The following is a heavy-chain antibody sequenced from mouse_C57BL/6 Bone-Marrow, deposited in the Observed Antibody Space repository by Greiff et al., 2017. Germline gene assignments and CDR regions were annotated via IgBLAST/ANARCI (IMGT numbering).Heavy chain of an antibody. Sequence: QVQLKQSGAELARPGASVKLSCKASGYTFTSYGISWVKQRTGQGLEWIGEIYPRSGNTYYNEKFKGKATLTADKSSSTAYMELRSLTSEDSAVYFCARGPYYGSIYAWFAYWGQGTLVTVSA. D-gene: IGHD1-1*01. CDR2: IYPRSGNT. CDR1: GYTFTSYG. CDR3: ARGPYYGSIYAWFAY. J-gene: IGHJ3*01. V-gene: IGHV1-81*01.